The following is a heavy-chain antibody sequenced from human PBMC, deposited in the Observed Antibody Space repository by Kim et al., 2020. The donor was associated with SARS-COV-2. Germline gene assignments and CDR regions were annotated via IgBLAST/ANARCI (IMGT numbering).Heavy chain of an antibody. CDR3: ARGALDYDILTGYYTGGNYYSCYGMDV. D-gene: IGHD3-9*01. J-gene: IGHJ6*02. V-gene: IGHV3-30-3*01. CDR2: ISYDGSNK. Sequence: GGSLRLSCAASGFTFSSYAMHWVRQAPGKGLEWVAVISYDGSNKYYADSVKGRFTISRDNSKNTLYLQMNSLRAEDTAVYYCARGALDYDILTGYYTGGNYYSCYGMDVWGQGTTVTVSS. CDR1: GFTFSSYA.